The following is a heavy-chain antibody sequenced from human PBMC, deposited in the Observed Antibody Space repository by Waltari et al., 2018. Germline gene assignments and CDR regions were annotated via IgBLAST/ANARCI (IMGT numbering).Heavy chain of an antibody. J-gene: IGHJ4*02. D-gene: IGHD7-27*01. CDR2: IYYRGST. CDR3: ARGVLGTSNFFFDY. CDR1: GGSISSSSSY. V-gene: IGHV4-39*01. Sequence: QLQLQESGPGLVKPSETLSLTCTVSGGSISSSSSYWGWIRKPPGKGLEWIGSIYYRGSTYYNPSLKSRVTISVDTSKNQFSLKLSSVTAADTAVYYCARGVLGTSNFFFDYWGQGTLVTVSS.